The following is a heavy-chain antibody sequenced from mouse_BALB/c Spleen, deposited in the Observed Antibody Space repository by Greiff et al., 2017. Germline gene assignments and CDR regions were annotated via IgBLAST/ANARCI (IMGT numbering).Heavy chain of an antibody. CDR2: INPYNDGT. V-gene: IGHV1-14*01. CDR3: ARYYGYLYYAMDY. J-gene: IGHJ4*01. CDR1: GYTFTSYV. D-gene: IGHD2-2*01. Sequence: VQLQQSGPELVKPGASVKMSCKASGYTFTSYVMHWVKQKPGQGLEWIGYINPYNDGTKYNEKFKGKATLTSDKSSSTAYMELSSLTSEDSAVYYCARYYGYLYYAMDYWGQGTSVTVSS.